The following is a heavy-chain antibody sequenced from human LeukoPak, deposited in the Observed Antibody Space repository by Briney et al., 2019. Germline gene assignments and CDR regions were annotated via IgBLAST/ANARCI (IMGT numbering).Heavy chain of an antibody. J-gene: IGHJ4*02. CDR1: EFTFSDYY. CDR2: ISYSGDTI. CDR3: ARLGVITAAGSNDY. Sequence: GGSLRLSCAASEFTFSDYYMSWIRQAPGKGLEWVSYISYSGDTIYYADSVKGRFTVSRDNAKNSLYLQMNSLRAEDTAVYYCARLGVITAAGSNDYWGQGTLVTVSS. D-gene: IGHD6-13*01. V-gene: IGHV3-11*01.